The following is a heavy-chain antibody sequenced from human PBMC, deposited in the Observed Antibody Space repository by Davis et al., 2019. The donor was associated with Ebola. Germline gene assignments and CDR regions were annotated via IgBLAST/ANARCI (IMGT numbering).Heavy chain of an antibody. CDR1: GFTFSSYA. CDR2: ISGSGGST. J-gene: IGHJ4*02. V-gene: IGHV3-23*01. CDR3: AKSDPRGEDFDWLSPNDY. Sequence: PGGSLRLSCAASGFTFSSYAMSWVRQAPGKGLEWVSAISGSGGSTYYADSVKGRFTISRDNSKNTLYLQMNSLRAEDTAVYYCAKSDPRGEDFDWLSPNDYWGQGTLVTVSS. D-gene: IGHD3-9*01.